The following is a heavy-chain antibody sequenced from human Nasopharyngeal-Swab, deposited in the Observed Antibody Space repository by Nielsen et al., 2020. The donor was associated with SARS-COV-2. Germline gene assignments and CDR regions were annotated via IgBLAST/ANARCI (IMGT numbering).Heavy chain of an antibody. V-gene: IGHV4-30-4*01. Sequence: SETLSLTCTVSGGSISSGDYYWSWIRQPPGKGLEWIGYIYYSGSTNYNPSLKSRVTISVDTSKNQFSLKLSSVTAADTAVYYCARTPTLLREIKTRKYYFDYWGQGTLVTVSS. CDR2: IYYSGST. CDR1: GGSISSGDYY. D-gene: IGHD3-10*01. CDR3: ARTPTLLREIKTRKYYFDY. J-gene: IGHJ4*02.